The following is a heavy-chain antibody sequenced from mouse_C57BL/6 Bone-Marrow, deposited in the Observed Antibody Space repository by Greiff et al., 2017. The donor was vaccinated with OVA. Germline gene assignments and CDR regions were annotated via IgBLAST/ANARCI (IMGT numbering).Heavy chain of an antibody. CDR3: TLIYYYGSSWYFDV. V-gene: IGHV14-4*01. Sequence: EVQLVESGAELVRPGASVKLSCTASGFNIKDDYMHWVKQRPEQGLEWIGWIDPENGDTEYASKFPGKATITADTSSNTAYLQLSSLTSEDTAVYYCTLIYYYGSSWYFDVWGTGTTVTVSS. CDR2: IDPENGDT. D-gene: IGHD1-1*01. CDR1: GFNIKDDY. J-gene: IGHJ1*03.